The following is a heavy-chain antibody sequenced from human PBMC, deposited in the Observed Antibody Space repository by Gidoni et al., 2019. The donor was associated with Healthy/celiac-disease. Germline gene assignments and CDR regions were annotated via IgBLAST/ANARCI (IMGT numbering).Heavy chain of an antibody. CDR3: ARGSSNLYCSSTSCQNYYYYGMDV. Sequence: QVQLQQWGAGLLKPSATLSLTCAVYGGSFSGYYWSWIRQPPGKGLEWIGEINHSGSTNYNPSLKSRVTISVETSKNQFSLKLSSVTAADTAVYYCARGSSNLYCSSTSCQNYYYYGMDVWGQGTTVTVSS. CDR1: GGSFSGYY. V-gene: IGHV4-34*01. J-gene: IGHJ6*02. CDR2: INHSGST. D-gene: IGHD2-2*01.